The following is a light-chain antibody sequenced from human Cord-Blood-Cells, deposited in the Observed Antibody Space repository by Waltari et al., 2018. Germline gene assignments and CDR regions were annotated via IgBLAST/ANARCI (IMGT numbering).Light chain of an antibody. V-gene: IGLV2-23*01. J-gene: IGLJ3*02. Sequence: QSALTQPASVPGSPGQSIPIPCTGPSSDVGSYNLVSWYQQHPGKAPKLMIYEGSKRPSGVSNRFSGSKSGNTASLTISGLQAEDEADYYCCSYAGSSSVFGGGTKLTVL. CDR3: CSYAGSSSV. CDR1: SSDVGSYNL. CDR2: EGS.